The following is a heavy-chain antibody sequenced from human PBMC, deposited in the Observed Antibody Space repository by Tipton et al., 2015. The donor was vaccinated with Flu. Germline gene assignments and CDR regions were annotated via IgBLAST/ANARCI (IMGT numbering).Heavy chain of an antibody. V-gene: IGHV4-61*01. CDR2: IYYSGST. CDR1: GGSVSSGSCY. D-gene: IGHD6-13*01. CDR3: ARDLRDSSSWYMFDP. Sequence: TLSLTCTVSGGSVSSGSCYWSWIRQPPGKGLEWIGYIYYSGSTNYNPSLKSRVTISVDTSKNQFSLKLSSVTAADTAVYYCARDLRDSSSWYMFDPWGQGTLVTVSS. J-gene: IGHJ5*02.